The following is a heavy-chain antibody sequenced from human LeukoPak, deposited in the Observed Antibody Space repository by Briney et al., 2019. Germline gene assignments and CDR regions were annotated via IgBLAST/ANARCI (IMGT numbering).Heavy chain of an antibody. CDR3: ARDVGGPTDY. Sequence: PGGSLRLSCAASGCTVSSNYMSWVRRAPGKGLEWVSVIYSGGSTYYADSVKGRFTISRDNSKNTLYLQMNSLRAEDTAVYYCARDVGGPTDYWGQGTLVTVSS. D-gene: IGHD3-16*01. CDR2: IYSGGST. V-gene: IGHV3-53*01. J-gene: IGHJ4*02. CDR1: GCTVSSNY.